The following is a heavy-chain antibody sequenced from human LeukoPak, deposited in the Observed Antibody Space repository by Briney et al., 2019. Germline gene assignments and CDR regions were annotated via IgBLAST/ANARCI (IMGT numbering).Heavy chain of an antibody. CDR1: GGTFSSYA. D-gene: IGHD6-6*01. CDR3: ARLGSSSSGVDY. J-gene: IGHJ4*02. CDR2: IIPIFGTA. Sequence: ASVKVFCKASGGTFSSYAISWVRQAPGQGLEWMGGIIPIFGTANYAQKFQGRVTITTDESTSTAYMELSSLRSEDAAVYYCARLGSSSSGVDYWGQGTLVTVSS. V-gene: IGHV1-69*05.